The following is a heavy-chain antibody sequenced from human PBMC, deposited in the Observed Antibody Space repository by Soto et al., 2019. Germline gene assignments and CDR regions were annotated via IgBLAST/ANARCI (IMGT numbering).Heavy chain of an antibody. J-gene: IGHJ4*02. Sequence: VRQAPGKGLERVAGISDSGDASFHADSVKGRFTISRDNSKNTLYLHMISLRAEDTAVYYCAKGFGSTWSFFDYWGQGVLVTVSS. CDR2: ISDSGDAS. V-gene: IGHV3-23*01. CDR3: AKGFGSTWSFFDY. D-gene: IGHD6-13*01.